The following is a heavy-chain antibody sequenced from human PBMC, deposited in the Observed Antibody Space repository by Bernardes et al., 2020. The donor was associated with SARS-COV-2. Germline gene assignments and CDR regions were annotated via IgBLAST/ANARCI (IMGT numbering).Heavy chain of an antibody. D-gene: IGHD2-2*01. V-gene: IGHV3-9*01. Sequence: GGSLRLSCAASGFTFDDYAMHWVRQAPGKGLEWVSGISWNSGSIGYADSVKGRFTISRDNSKTTLYLQMNSLRADDTAVYYCARRQTTSWSHDYWGPGTLVTVSS. CDR3: ARRQTTSWSHDY. CDR1: GFTFDDYA. J-gene: IGHJ4*02. CDR2: ISWNSGSI.